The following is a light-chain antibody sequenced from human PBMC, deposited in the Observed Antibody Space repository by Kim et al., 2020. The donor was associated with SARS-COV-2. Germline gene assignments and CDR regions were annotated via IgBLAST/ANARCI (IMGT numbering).Light chain of an antibody. V-gene: IGKV1-16*01. Sequence: DIQMTQSPSSVSASVGDRVTITCRASQGISKWVAWYQQRPGRAPRSLIYVTSTLQRGVPSRFSGSGYDTDFTLTITSLQPEDSATYYCQQCNNDPVTFGQRARLEIK. CDR2: VTS. CDR3: QQCNNDPVT. J-gene: IGKJ5*01. CDR1: QGISKW.